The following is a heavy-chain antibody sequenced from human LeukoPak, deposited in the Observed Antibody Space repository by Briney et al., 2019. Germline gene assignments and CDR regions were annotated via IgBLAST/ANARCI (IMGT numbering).Heavy chain of an antibody. CDR3: ATDRATQYFDY. CDR1: GITFRNYG. J-gene: IGHJ4*02. D-gene: IGHD2-15*01. V-gene: IGHV3-30*02. CDR2: IWYDGSNK. Sequence: GGSLRLSCAASGITFRNYGMHWVRQAPGKGLEWVAFIWYDGSNKYYADSVKGRFTISRDNSRNTLFLQMNSLRAEDAAVYYCATDRATQYFDYWGQGTLVTVSS.